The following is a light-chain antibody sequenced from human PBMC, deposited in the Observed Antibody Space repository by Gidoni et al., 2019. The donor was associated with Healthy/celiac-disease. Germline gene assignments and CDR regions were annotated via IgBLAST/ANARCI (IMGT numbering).Light chain of an antibody. CDR1: SSNIGNHY. Sequence: QSVLTQPPSASAAPGQKVTISCSGSSSNIGNHYVSWYQQVPGTAPKLLIYDNNKRPSGIPDRFSGSKSGTSATLGITGLQTGDEADYYCGTWDSSLSAAVFGTGTKVTVL. CDR2: DNN. J-gene: IGLJ1*01. V-gene: IGLV1-51*01. CDR3: GTWDSSLSAAV.